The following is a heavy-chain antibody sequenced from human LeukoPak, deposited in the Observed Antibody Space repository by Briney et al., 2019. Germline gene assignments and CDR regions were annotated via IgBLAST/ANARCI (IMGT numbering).Heavy chain of an antibody. CDR3: ARGYPLSTTAAGTYFQH. Sequence: ASVKVSCKASGYTFSGYYMHWVRQAPGQGLEWMGWINPNSGGTNYARKFQGRVTMTRDTSISTAYMELSRLGSDDTAVYYCARGYPLSTTAAGTYFQHWGQGTLVTVSS. CDR2: INPNSGGT. CDR1: GYTFSGYY. D-gene: IGHD6-13*01. V-gene: IGHV1-2*02. J-gene: IGHJ1*01.